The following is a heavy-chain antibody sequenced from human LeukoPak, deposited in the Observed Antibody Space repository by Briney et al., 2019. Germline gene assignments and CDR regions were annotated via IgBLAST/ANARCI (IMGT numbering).Heavy chain of an antibody. Sequence: SVKVSCKASGYTFTSYGISWVRQAPGQGLEWMGGIIPIFGTANYAQKFQGRVTITADESTSTAYMELSSLRSEDTAVYYCARAYSSGWYRCFDYWGQGTLVTVSS. J-gene: IGHJ4*02. CDR3: ARAYSSGWYRCFDY. CDR2: IIPIFGTA. CDR1: GYTFTSYG. V-gene: IGHV1-69*13. D-gene: IGHD6-19*01.